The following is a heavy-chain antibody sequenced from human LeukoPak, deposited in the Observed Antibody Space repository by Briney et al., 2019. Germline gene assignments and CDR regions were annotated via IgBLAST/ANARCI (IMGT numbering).Heavy chain of an antibody. CDR1: GGAISYYY. J-gene: IGHJ5*02. V-gene: IGHV4-59*01. CDR3: ARDRLQLQS. CDR2: IYYTGNT. D-gene: IGHD5-24*01. Sequence: PSETLSLTCTVSGGAISYYYWNWIRQPPGKGLEWIGYIYYTGNTNYNPSLKSRVTISVDTSKNQFSLKLSSVTAADTAVYYCARDRLQLQSWGQGTLVTVSS.